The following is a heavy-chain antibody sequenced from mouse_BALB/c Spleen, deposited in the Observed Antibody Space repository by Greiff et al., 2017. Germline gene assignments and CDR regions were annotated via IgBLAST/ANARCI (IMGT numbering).Heavy chain of an antibody. CDR3: TRLYRYDYYAMDY. D-gene: IGHD2-14*01. CDR1: GYTFTSYW. Sequence: VQLQQSGTVLARPGASVKMSCKASGYTFTSYWMHWVKQRPGQGLEWIGAIYPGNSDTSYNQKFKGKAKLTAVTSTSTAYMELSSLTNEDSAVYYCTRLYRYDYYAMDYWGQGTSVTVSS. J-gene: IGHJ4*01. V-gene: IGHV1-5*01. CDR2: IYPGNSDT.